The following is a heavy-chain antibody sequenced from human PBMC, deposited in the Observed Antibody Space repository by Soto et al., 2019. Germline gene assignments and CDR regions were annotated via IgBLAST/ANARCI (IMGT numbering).Heavy chain of an antibody. D-gene: IGHD3-22*01. Sequence: GGSLRLSYAASGFTFSSYSMNWVRQAPVKALEWVSSISSSSSYIYYADSVKGRFTISRDNAKNSLYLQMNSLRAEDTAVYYCARDLYYYDRSGYSPLSFAPWGQGTLVTVSS. CDR1: GFTFSSYS. CDR3: ARDLYYYDRSGYSPLSFAP. V-gene: IGHV3-21*01. J-gene: IGHJ5*02. CDR2: ISSSSSYI.